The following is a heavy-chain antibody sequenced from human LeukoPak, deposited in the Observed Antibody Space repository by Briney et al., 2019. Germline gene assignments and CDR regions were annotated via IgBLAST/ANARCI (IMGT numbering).Heavy chain of an antibody. J-gene: IGHJ5*02. D-gene: IGHD3-22*01. Sequence: RTSETLSLTCTVSGGSISSSTFYWGWIRQPPGKGLEWIGNIYHSGTTYCNPSLESRVTISVDTSKNQFSLRLRSVTAADTAVYYCARKGRGDSSAYPTWGQGTPVTVSS. CDR2: IYHSGTT. V-gene: IGHV4-39*07. CDR3: ARKGRGDSSAYPT. CDR1: GGSISSSTFY.